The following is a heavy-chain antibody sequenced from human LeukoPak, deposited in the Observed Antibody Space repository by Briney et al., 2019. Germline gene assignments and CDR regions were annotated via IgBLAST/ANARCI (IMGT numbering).Heavy chain of an antibody. J-gene: IGHJ3*02. CDR3: ARDLGPYDSSGYYVDAFDI. V-gene: IGHV1-46*01. Sequence: ASVKVSCKASGYTFTSYYMHWVRQAPGQGLEWMGIINPSGGSTSYAQRFQGRVTMTRDMSTSTVYMELSSLRSEDTAVYYCARDLGPYDSSGYYVDAFDIWGQGTMVTVSS. D-gene: IGHD3-22*01. CDR2: INPSGGST. CDR1: GYTFTSYY.